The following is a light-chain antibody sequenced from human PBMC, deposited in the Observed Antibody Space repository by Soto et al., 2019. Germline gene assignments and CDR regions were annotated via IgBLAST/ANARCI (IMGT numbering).Light chain of an antibody. V-gene: IGLV2-14*01. CDR1: SSDVGGYSY. Sequence: QSALTQPASVSGSPGQSIAISCTGTSSDVGGYSYVSWYQQQLGKAPKLVISDVSNRPSGVSDRFSGSKSGNTASLTISGLQTEDEADYYCASYTTSSTYVFGTGTKLTVL. J-gene: IGLJ1*01. CDR2: DVS. CDR3: ASYTTSSTYV.